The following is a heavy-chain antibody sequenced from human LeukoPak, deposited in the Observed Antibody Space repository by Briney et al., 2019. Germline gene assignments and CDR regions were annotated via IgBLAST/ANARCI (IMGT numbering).Heavy chain of an antibody. CDR1: GFTFSNAW. CDR2: IKSKTDGGTT. J-gene: IGHJ3*02. CDR3: ARGAGGFDI. Sequence: PGGSLRLSCAASGFTFSNAWMSWARQAPGKGLEWVGRIKSKTDGGTTDYAAPVKGRFTISRDDSKNTLYLQMNSLRAEDTAVYYCARGAGGFDIWGQGTMVTVSS. V-gene: IGHV3-15*05. D-gene: IGHD3-10*01.